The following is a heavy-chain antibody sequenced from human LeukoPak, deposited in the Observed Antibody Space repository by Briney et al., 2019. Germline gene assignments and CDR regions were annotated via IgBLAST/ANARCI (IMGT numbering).Heavy chain of an antibody. D-gene: IGHD2-15*01. CDR2: IYENDEK. J-gene: IGHJ3*02. Sequence: SGPTLVNPPQTLTLTCTFSGFSFSSGGVGVGWIRQPPGGALEWPGVIYENDEKRYSSSLQNRLSITQDTSRNQVVFTMANMDPVDTATYYCAHRHRGVASDIWGQGTMVTVSS. V-gene: IGHV2-5*01. CDR1: GFSFSSGGVG. CDR3: AHRHRGVASDI.